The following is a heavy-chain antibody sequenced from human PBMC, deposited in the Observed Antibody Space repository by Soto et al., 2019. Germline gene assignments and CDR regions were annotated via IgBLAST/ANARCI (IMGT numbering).Heavy chain of an antibody. CDR2: IYYSGST. Sequence: SETLSLTCTVSGGSVSSGGYYWSWIRQHPGKGLEWIGYIYYSGSTYYNPSLKSRVTISVDTSKNQFSLKLSSVTAADTAVYYCARDVYSTYYYGMDVWGQGTTVTVSS. J-gene: IGHJ6*02. V-gene: IGHV4-31*03. CDR1: GGSVSSGGYY. D-gene: IGHD2-21*01. CDR3: ARDVYSTYYYGMDV.